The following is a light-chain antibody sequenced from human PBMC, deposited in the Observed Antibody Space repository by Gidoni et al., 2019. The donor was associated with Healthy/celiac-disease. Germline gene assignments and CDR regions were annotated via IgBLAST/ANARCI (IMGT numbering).Light chain of an antibody. CDR3: CSYAGSFL. V-gene: IGLV2-23*01. J-gene: IGLJ2*01. CDR2: QGS. CDR1: SSDVGGDNL. Sequence: QSALTQPASVSGSPGQSITIACTGPSSDVGGDNLVSWYQQHPGKAPNLMLYQGSKRPSGVSKRFSGSNSGNTASLTISGLQAEDEADYYCCSYAGSFLFGGGTKLTVL.